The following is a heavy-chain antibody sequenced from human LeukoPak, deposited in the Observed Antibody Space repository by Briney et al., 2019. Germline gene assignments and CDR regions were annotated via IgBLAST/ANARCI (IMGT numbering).Heavy chain of an antibody. CDR2: IYYSGST. Sequence: SETLSLTCTVSGCSISSHYWSWIRQPPGKGLEWIGYIYYSGSTNYNPSLKSRVTISVDTSKNQFSLKLSSVTAADTAVYYCARYGDYEFGGWFDPWGQGTLVTVSS. V-gene: IGHV4-59*11. CDR1: GCSISSHY. J-gene: IGHJ5*02. D-gene: IGHD4-17*01. CDR3: ARYGDYEFGGWFDP.